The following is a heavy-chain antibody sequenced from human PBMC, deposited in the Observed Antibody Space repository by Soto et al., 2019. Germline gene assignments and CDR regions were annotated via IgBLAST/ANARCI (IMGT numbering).Heavy chain of an antibody. V-gene: IGHV3-33*01. Sequence: GGSLRLSCAASGFTFSSYGMHWVRQAPGKGLEWVAVIWYDGSNKYYADSVKGRFTISRDNSKNTLYLQMNSLRAEDTAVYYCARTRTGTTFHDAFDIWGQGTMVTVSS. CDR1: GFTFSSYG. D-gene: IGHD1-7*01. CDR2: IWYDGSNK. J-gene: IGHJ3*02. CDR3: ARTRTGTTFHDAFDI.